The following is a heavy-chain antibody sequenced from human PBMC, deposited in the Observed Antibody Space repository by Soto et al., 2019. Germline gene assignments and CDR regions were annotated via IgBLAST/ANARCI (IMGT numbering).Heavy chain of an antibody. CDR3: ERRTSSADIDY. J-gene: IGHJ4*02. D-gene: IGHD6-25*01. CDR2: INHSGST. Sequence: SETLSLTCAVYGGSFSGYYWSWIRQPPGKGLEWIGEINHSGSTNYNPSLKSRVTISVDTSKNQFSLKLSSVTAADTAVYYCERRTSSADIDYWGQGAMVAVYS. V-gene: IGHV4-34*01. CDR1: GGSFSGYY.